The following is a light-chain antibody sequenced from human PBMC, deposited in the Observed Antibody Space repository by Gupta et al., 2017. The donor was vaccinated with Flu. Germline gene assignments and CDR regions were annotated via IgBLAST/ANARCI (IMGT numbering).Light chain of an antibody. CDR2: SAS. CDR3: EQYVSAHRVRFT. CDR1: QSVSYSY. Sequence: ALSPGERATLSCRASQSVSYSYLAWYQQKPGQAPRLRIYSASSMASGIPDRFSGSGSGKDCTLTISRLEPEEFAVYYCEQYVSAHRVRFTFGHGTRVDIK. V-gene: IGKV3-20*01. J-gene: IGKJ3*01.